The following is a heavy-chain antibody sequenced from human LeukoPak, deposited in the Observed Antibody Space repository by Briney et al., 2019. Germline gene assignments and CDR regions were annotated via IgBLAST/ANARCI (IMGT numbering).Heavy chain of an antibody. CDR1: GGTFSSYT. CDR2: IIPILGIA. Sequence: SVKVSCKASGGTFSSYTNSWVRQAPGQGLEWMGRIIPILGIANYAQKFQGRVTITADKSTSTAYMELSSLSSEDTAAYYCATLAVAGTARDYWGQGTLVTVSS. CDR3: ATLAVAGTARDY. J-gene: IGHJ4*02. V-gene: IGHV1-69*02. D-gene: IGHD6-19*01.